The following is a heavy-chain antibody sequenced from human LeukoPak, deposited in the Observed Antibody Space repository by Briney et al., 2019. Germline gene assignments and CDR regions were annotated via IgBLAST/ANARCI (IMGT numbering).Heavy chain of an antibody. CDR2: IYYSGST. CDR1: GGSISSYY. V-gene: IGHV4-59*01. Sequence: SETLSLTCTVSGGSISSYYWSWIRQPPGKGLEWIGYIYYSGSTNYNPSLKSRVTISVDTSKNQFSLKLSSVTAADTAVYYCAILVEGATTWDVDYWGQGTLVTVSS. J-gene: IGHJ4*02. CDR3: AILVEGATTWDVDY. D-gene: IGHD1-26*01.